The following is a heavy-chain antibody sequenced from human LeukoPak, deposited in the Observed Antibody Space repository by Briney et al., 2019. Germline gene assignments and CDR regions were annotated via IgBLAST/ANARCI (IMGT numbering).Heavy chain of an antibody. CDR3: ARDGSVESGHYYFDY. Sequence: ASVKVSCKVSGYTLTELSIHWVRQAPGQGLEWMGWIAPRSGATNYAPKLQGRVILTRDTSFTTAYMELSGLRSDDTAIYYCARDGSVESGHYYFDYWGQGALVTVSS. V-gene: IGHV1-2*02. J-gene: IGHJ4*02. CDR1: GYTLTELS. D-gene: IGHD3-10*01. CDR2: IAPRSGAT.